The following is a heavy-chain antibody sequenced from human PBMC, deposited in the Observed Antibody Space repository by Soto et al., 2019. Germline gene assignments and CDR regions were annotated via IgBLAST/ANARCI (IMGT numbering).Heavy chain of an antibody. D-gene: IGHD5-18*01. CDR3: ARRSDPAMALEY. Sequence: SGPTLVNPTQTLTLTCTFSGFSLSTSGMRVSWIRQPPGKALEWLARIDWDDDKFYSTSLKTRLTISKNTSKNQVVLTMTNMDLVDTATYYCARRSDPAMALEYWGQGTLVTVSS. V-gene: IGHV2-70*04. CDR2: IDWDDDK. J-gene: IGHJ4*02. CDR1: GFSLSTSGMR.